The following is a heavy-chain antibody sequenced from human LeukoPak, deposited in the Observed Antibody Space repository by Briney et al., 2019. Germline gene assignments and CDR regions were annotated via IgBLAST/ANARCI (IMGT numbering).Heavy chain of an antibody. V-gene: IGHV4-34*01. Sequence: PSETLSLTCAVYGGSFSGYYWSWIRQPPGKGLEWIGEINHSGSTNYNPSLKSRVTISVDTSKNQFSLKLSSVTAADTAVYYCARGPFSYGRVGMDVWGQGTTVTVSS. D-gene: IGHD3-10*02. J-gene: IGHJ6*02. CDR1: GGSFSGYY. CDR2: INHSGST. CDR3: ARGPFSYGRVGMDV.